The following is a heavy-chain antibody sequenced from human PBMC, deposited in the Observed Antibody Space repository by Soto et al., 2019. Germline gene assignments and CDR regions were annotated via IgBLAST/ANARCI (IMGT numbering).Heavy chain of an antibody. Sequence: EVQLVESGGGLVQPGGSLKLSCAASGFTFSGSAMHWVRQASGQGLEWVGRIRSKANSYATAYAASVKGRFTISRDDSNNTAYLQMNSLKTEDTAVYYCTSTYYYGSGRDYGMDVWGQGTTVTVSS. CDR2: IRSKANSYAT. J-gene: IGHJ6*02. D-gene: IGHD3-10*01. CDR3: TSTYYYGSGRDYGMDV. CDR1: GFTFSGSA. V-gene: IGHV3-73*02.